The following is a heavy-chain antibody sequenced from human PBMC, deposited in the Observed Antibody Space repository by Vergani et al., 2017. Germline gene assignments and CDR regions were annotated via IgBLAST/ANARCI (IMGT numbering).Heavy chain of an antibody. Sequence: QVQLVQSGAEVKKPGSSVKVSCKASGGTFSSYAISWVRQAPGQGLEWMGRIIPILGIANYAQKFQGRVTITADKSTSTAYMELSSLRSEDTAVYYCAKDHPSGPYYYDSSGYPEDWGQGTLVTVSS. CDR1: GGTFSSYA. CDR2: IIPILGIA. CDR3: AKDHPSGPYYYDSSGYPED. V-gene: IGHV1-69*04. D-gene: IGHD3-22*01. J-gene: IGHJ4*02.